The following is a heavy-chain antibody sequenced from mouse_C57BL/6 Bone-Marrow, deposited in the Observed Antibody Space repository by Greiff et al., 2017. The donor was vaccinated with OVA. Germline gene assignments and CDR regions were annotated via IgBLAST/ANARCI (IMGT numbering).Heavy chain of an antibody. Sequence: QVHVQQSGAELVRPGASVKLSCKASGYTFTDYYINWVKQRPGQGLEWIARIYPGSGNTYYNEKFKGKATLTAEKSSSTAYMQLSSLTSEDSAVYFCARRDYYGSSYYAMDYWGQGTSVTVSS. CDR1: GYTFTDYY. J-gene: IGHJ4*01. CDR3: ARRDYYGSSYYAMDY. CDR2: IYPGSGNT. V-gene: IGHV1-76*01. D-gene: IGHD1-1*01.